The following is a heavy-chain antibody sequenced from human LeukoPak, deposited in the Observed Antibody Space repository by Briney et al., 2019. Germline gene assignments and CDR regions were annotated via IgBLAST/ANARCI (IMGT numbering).Heavy chain of an antibody. CDR3: ARQQLSQLYYFDN. CDR2: MHFSGST. Sequence: SSETLSLTCSVSGGSISSHYWSWTRHSPGKGVEWVGYMHFSGSTVYSPSLKSRVTISMGTSRNQFSLRLSSVTAADTAVYYCARQQLSQLYYFDNWGQGTLVTVSS. CDR1: GGSISSHY. V-gene: IGHV4-59*08. J-gene: IGHJ4*02. D-gene: IGHD6-6*01.